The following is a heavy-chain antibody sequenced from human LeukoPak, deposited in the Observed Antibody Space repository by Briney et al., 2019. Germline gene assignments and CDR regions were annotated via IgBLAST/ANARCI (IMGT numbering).Heavy chain of an antibody. Sequence: SVKVSCKASGGTFSSYAISWVRQAPGQGLEWMGGIIPIFGTANYAQKFQGRVTITADESTSTAYMELSSLRSEDTAVYYCARGRVATTCFDYWGQGTLATVSS. CDR3: ARGRVATTCFDY. CDR2: IIPIFGTA. D-gene: IGHD5-12*01. J-gene: IGHJ4*02. CDR1: GGTFSSYA. V-gene: IGHV1-69*13.